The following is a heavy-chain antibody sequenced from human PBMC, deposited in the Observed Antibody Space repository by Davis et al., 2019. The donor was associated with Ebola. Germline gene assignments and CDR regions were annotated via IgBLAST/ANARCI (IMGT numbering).Heavy chain of an antibody. CDR1: GFSFNTYG. V-gene: IGHV3-33*01. D-gene: IGHD1-14*01. J-gene: IGHJ3*01. CDR3: VRDPAIGKPLSTFDV. Sequence: GESLKISCAASGFSFNTYGMHWVRQAPGKGLEWLAVIWYDGSREFLADSMKGRFTISRDNSRNTLFLQMNSLRVEDTAVSYCVRDPAIGKPLSTFDVWGLGTTVTVAS. CDR2: IWYDGSRE.